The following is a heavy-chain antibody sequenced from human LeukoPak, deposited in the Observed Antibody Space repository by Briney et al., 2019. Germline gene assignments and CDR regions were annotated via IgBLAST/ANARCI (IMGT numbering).Heavy chain of an antibody. Sequence: GGSLRLSCAASGFTFSSYAMSWVRQAPGKGLEWVSAISGSGGSTYYADSVKGRFTISRDNSKNTLYLQMNSLRAEDTAVYYCAKDLSRVGATISAFDIWGQGTMVTVSS. CDR1: GFTFSSYA. CDR2: ISGSGGST. CDR3: AKDLSRVGATISAFDI. D-gene: IGHD1-26*01. J-gene: IGHJ3*02. V-gene: IGHV3-23*01.